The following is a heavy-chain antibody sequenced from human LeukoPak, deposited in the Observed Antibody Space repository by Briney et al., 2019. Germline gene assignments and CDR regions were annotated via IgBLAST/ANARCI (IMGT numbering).Heavy chain of an antibody. CDR2: IYYSGST. D-gene: IGHD3-3*01. CDR3: ARRVNPDPSEWNWFDP. V-gene: IGHV4-39*07. CDR1: GGSISSSSYY. J-gene: IGHJ5*02. Sequence: PSETLSLTCTVSGGSISSSSYYWGWIRQPPGKGLEWIGSIYYSGSTYYNPSLKSRVTISVDTSKNQFSLKLSSVTAADTAVYYCARRVNPDPSEWNWFDPWGQGTLVTVSS.